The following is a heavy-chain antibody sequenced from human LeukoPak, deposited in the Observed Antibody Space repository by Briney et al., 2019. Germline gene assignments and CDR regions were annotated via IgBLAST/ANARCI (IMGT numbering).Heavy chain of an antibody. D-gene: IGHD1-14*01. CDR2: INPDGSRT. Sequence: GGSLRLSCAASGFTFGSNWMHWVRQGPGKGLVWVSRINPDGSRTDYAESVKGRFTISRDNAKNTLSLEMNSLGDEDTAVYHCSRDFNGRNDFWGQGTLVTVSS. J-gene: IGHJ4*02. CDR1: GFTFGSNW. CDR3: SRDFNGRNDF. V-gene: IGHV3-74*01.